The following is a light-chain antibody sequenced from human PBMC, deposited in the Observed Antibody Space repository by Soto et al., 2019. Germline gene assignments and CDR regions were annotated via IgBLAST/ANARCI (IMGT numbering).Light chain of an antibody. J-gene: IGKJ2*01. CDR3: QQYGNSPS. CDR2: GAT. V-gene: IGKV3-20*01. Sequence: VLTQSPGILSLSPGDRATLSCRSSQRVSGSSLAWYQQKPGQAPRVLFYGATTRATGVPDRFSANGSGADFTLTISRLEPGDFGVYHCQQYGNSPSFSPGTKLEIK. CDR1: QRVSGSS.